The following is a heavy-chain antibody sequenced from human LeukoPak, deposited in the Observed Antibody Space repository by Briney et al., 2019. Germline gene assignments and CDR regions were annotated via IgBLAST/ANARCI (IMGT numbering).Heavy chain of an antibody. CDR2: INPNSGGT. Sequence: GASVKVSCKASGYIFTGYYMHWVRQAPGQGLEWMGWINPNSGGTNYAQKFQGRVTMTRDTSTSTVYMELSSLRSEDTAVYYCARDSISGYDYGEDWSDYWGQGTLVTVSS. D-gene: IGHD5-12*01. J-gene: IGHJ4*02. CDR3: ARDSISGYDYGEDWSDY. V-gene: IGHV1-2*02. CDR1: GYIFTGYY.